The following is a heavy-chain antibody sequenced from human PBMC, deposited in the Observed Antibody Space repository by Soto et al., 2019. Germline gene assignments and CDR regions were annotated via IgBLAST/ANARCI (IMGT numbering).Heavy chain of an antibody. CDR3: ARELSSGWLPPYYYYGMDV. Sequence: ASVQVSCKASGYTFTSYGISWVRQAPGQGLEWMGWISAYNGNTNYAQKLQGRVTMTTDTSTSTAYVELRSLRSDDTAVYYCARELSSGWLPPYYYYGMDVWGQGTTVTVSS. CDR2: ISAYNGNT. D-gene: IGHD6-19*01. CDR1: GYTFTSYG. J-gene: IGHJ6*02. V-gene: IGHV1-18*01.